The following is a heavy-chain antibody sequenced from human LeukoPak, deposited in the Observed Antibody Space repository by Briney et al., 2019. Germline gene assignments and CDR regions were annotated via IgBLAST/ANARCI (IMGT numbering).Heavy chain of an antibody. V-gene: IGHV3-9*01. CDR2: ISWNSGSI. CDR3: ARESKDIVLMVYAYYYYYMDV. D-gene: IGHD2-8*01. Sequence: GGSLRLSCAASGFTFDDYAMHWVRQAPGKGLEWVSGISWNSGSIGYADSVKGRFTISRDNAKNSLYLQMNSLRAEDTAVYYCARESKDIVLMVYAYYYYYMDVWGKGTTVTVSS. J-gene: IGHJ6*03. CDR1: GFTFDDYA.